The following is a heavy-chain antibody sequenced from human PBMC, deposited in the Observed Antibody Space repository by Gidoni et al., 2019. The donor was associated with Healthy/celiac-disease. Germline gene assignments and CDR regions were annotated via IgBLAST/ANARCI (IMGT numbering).Heavy chain of an antibody. D-gene: IGHD3-10*01. CDR3: AKGGTYYGSGSYYPFDY. Sequence: EVQLLESGGGVVQPGGSLSVSCAASGFPVSSCAMSWVRQAQGKGVGWVSAIIGGGGRTYYADSVKGRFTISRDNSKNTLYLQLTSLRAEDTAVYYCAKGGTYYGSGSYYPFDYWGQGTLVTVSS. CDR1: GFPVSSCA. CDR2: IIGGGGRT. J-gene: IGHJ4*02. V-gene: IGHV3-23*01.